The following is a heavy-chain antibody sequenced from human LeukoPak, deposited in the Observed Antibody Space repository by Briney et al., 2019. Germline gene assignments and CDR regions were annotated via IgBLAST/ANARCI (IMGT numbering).Heavy chain of an antibody. CDR1: GYTFTGYY. D-gene: IGHD2-2*02. J-gene: IGHJ3*02. Sequence: GASVKVSCKASGYTFTGYYIHWVRQAPGQGLEWMGWINPNTGDTKSEQKFQGRVTMTRDTSSSTTYMELSRLTFDDAAVYYCARERGYCSSSGCYTSDAFDMWGQGTMVTVSS. V-gene: IGHV1-2*02. CDR3: ARERGYCSSSGCYTSDAFDM. CDR2: INPNTGDT.